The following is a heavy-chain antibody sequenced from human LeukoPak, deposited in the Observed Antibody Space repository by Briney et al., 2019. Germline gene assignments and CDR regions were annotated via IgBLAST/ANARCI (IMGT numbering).Heavy chain of an antibody. D-gene: IGHD2-15*01. Sequence: ASVKVSCKASGYTFTSYAMHWVRQAPGQRLEWMGWINAGNGNTKYSQEFQGRVTITRDTSASTAYMELSSLRSEDMAVYYCARHRCSGGSCYPMNWFDPWGQGTLVTVSS. CDR1: GYTFTSYA. J-gene: IGHJ5*02. CDR2: INAGNGNT. V-gene: IGHV1-3*03. CDR3: ARHRCSGGSCYPMNWFDP.